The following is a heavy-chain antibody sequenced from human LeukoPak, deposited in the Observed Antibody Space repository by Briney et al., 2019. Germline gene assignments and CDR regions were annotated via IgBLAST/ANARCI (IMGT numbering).Heavy chain of an antibody. J-gene: IGHJ6*02. D-gene: IGHD3-9*01. CDR2: INPSGGST. Sequence: ASVKLSCKASGYTFTSYYMHWVRQAAGQGLEWMGIINPSGGSTSYAQKFQGRVTMTRDTSTSTVYMELSSLRSEDTAVYYCARDRPYDILTGYPPLGYYYYGMDVWGQGTTVTVSS. CDR3: ARDRPYDILTGYPPLGYYYYGMDV. V-gene: IGHV1-46*01. CDR1: GYTFTSYY.